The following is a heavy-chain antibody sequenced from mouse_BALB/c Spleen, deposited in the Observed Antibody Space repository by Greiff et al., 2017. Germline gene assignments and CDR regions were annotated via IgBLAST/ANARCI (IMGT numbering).Heavy chain of an antibody. CDR1: GFNIKDTY. V-gene: IGHV14-3*02. CDR2: IDPANVNT. D-gene: IGHD2-4*01. CDR3: ARGMITTRGFAY. J-gene: IGHJ3*01. Sequence: VQLQQSGAELVKPGASVKLSCTASGFNIKDTYMHWVKQRPEQGLEWIGRIDPANVNTKYDPKFQGKATITADTSSNTAYLQLSSLTSEDTAVYYCARGMITTRGFAYWGQGTLVTVSA.